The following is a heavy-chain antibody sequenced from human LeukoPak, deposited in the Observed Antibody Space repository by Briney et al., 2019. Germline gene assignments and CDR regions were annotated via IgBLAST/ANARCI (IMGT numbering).Heavy chain of an antibody. CDR2: IYWNDDK. J-gene: IGHJ1*01. D-gene: IGHD4-11*01. CDR1: GFSLSTSGVG. CDR3: ALDSEYSNYVGYFHH. V-gene: IGHV2-5*01. Sequence: ESGPTLLKPTQTLTLTCTFSGFSLSTSGVGVGWIRQPPGKALEWLALIYWNDDKRYSPSLKNRLTITKDTSKNQVVLTMTNMDPVDTATYYCALDSEYSNYVGYFHHWGQGTLVTVSS.